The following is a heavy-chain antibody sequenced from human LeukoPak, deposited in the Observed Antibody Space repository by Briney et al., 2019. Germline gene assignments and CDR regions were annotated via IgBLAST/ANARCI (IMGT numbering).Heavy chain of an antibody. J-gene: IGHJ4*02. CDR2: IYYSGST. Sequence: SETLSLTCTVSGGSISSSSYYWGWVRQPPGKGLEWIGSIYYSGSTYYNPSLKSRVTISVDTSKNQFSLKLSSVTAADTAVYYCARFDHLYYFDYWGQGTLVTVSS. CDR3: ARFDHLYYFDY. V-gene: IGHV4-39*01. CDR1: GGSISSSSYY. D-gene: IGHD1-14*01.